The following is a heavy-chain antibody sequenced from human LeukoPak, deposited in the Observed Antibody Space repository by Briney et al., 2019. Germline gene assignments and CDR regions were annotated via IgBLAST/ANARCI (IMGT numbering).Heavy chain of an antibody. CDR2: ISSSSSYI. CDR1: GFTFGSYS. Sequence: GGSLRLSCAASGFTFGSYSMNWVRQAPGKGLEWVSSISSSSSYIYYADSVKGRFTISRDNAKNSLYLQMNSLRAEDTAVYYCARDRVSSSSRLDYWGQGTLVTVSS. D-gene: IGHD6-13*01. J-gene: IGHJ4*02. V-gene: IGHV3-21*01. CDR3: ARDRVSSSSRLDY.